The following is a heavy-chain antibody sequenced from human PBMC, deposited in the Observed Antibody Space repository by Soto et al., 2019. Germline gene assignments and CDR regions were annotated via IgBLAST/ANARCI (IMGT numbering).Heavy chain of an antibody. CDR2: IIPICGTA. CDR1: GGTFSSYS. D-gene: IGHD1-26*01. J-gene: IGHJ4*02. V-gene: IGHV1-69*01. CDR3: ASDAGRHSGGIDW. Sequence: QVQLVQSGAEVKKPGSSVKVSCKASGGTFSSYSINWVRQAPGKGLEWMGEIIPICGTANYAHKFQGRLTITADESTSTAYMELSSRRCEDAAVYDWASDAGRHSGGIDWWGQGTLVTVS.